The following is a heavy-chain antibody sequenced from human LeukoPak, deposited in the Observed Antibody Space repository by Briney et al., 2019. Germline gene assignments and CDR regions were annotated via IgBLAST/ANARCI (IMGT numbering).Heavy chain of an antibody. CDR1: GYTFTSYD. CDR3: ASGDGRYCSGGSCYSDLDY. J-gene: IGHJ4*02. Sequence: GASVKVSCKASGYTFTSYDINWVRQATGQGLEWMGYMNPNSGNTGYAQKFQGRITMTRNTSISTAYMELSSLRSEDTAVYYCASGDGRYCSGGSCYSDLDYWGQGTLVTVSS. CDR2: MNPNSGNT. V-gene: IGHV1-8*01. D-gene: IGHD2-15*01.